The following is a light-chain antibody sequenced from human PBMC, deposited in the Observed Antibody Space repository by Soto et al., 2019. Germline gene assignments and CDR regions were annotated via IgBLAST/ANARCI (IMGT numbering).Light chain of an antibody. V-gene: IGKV3-15*01. Sequence: PGERVTLSCRASQSVSSNLAWYQQKPGQAPRLLIYGASTRATGIPARFRGSGSGTEFTLTIDSLQSEDFAVYYCQQYNDWPPAFGGGTKVDI. CDR2: GAS. J-gene: IGKJ4*01. CDR1: QSVSSN. CDR3: QQYNDWPPA.